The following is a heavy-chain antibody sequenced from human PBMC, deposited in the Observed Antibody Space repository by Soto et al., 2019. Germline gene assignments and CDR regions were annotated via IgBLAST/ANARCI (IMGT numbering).Heavy chain of an antibody. CDR2: ISAHNGNT. CDR3: ARGGYGAY. Sequence: QVHLVQSGAEVKKPGASVKVSCKGSGYTFTSYGITWVRQAPGQGLEWMGWISAHNGNTDYAQKLQGRVTVTRHTPTGTACMVLSRVQSHDTAAYYWARGGYGAYRCEGALVTVSS. V-gene: IGHV1-18*01. J-gene: IGHJ4*02. CDR1: GYTFTSYG. D-gene: IGHD3-10*01.